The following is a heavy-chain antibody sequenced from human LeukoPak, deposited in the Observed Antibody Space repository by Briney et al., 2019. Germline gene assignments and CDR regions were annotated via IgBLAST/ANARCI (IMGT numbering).Heavy chain of an antibody. D-gene: IGHD1-7*01. CDR2: IYHSGST. V-gene: IGHV4-30-2*01. Sequence: SETLSLTCAVSGGSISSGGYSWSWIRQPPGKGLEWIGYIYHSGSTNYNPSLKSRVTISVDTSKNQFSLKLSSVTAADTAVYYCARGITGTTVGLDYWGQGTLVTVSS. CDR1: GGSISSGGYS. CDR3: ARGITGTTVGLDY. J-gene: IGHJ4*02.